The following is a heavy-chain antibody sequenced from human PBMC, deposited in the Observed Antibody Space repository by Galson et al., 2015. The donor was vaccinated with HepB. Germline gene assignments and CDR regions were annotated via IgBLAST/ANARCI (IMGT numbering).Heavy chain of an antibody. Sequence: SLRLSCAASVFTVSSDYMTWVRQAPGKGLELISYISLSSTTISYADSVKGRFTTSRDNAKNSLYLQMNGLRVEDTAVYYCARAALGWIDPWGQGTLVTVSS. J-gene: IGHJ5*02. CDR3: ARAALGWIDP. CDR1: VFTVSSDY. D-gene: IGHD6-25*01. V-gene: IGHV3-11*01. CDR2: ISLSSTTI.